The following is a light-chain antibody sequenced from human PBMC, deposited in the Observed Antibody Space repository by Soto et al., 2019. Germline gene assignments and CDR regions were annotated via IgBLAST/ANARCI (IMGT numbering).Light chain of an antibody. CDR2: YDS. V-gene: IGLV3-21*04. Sequence: SYELTQPPSVSVAPGKRARITCRGNNIGSKRVHWYQQKPGQAPVLVIYYDSDRPSGIPERFSGSNSGNTATLTISRVEAGDEADYYCQVWDSSSVVFGGGTKLTVL. CDR1: NIGSKR. J-gene: IGLJ2*01. CDR3: QVWDSSSVV.